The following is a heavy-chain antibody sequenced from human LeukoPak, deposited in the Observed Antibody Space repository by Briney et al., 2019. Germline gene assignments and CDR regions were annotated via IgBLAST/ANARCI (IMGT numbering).Heavy chain of an antibody. J-gene: IGHJ3*02. CDR2: ISSSSSYI. CDR3: ARGKWLAAFDI. CDR1: GFTFSSYA. D-gene: IGHD6-19*01. V-gene: IGHV3-21*01. Sequence: KAGGSLRLSCVASGFTFSSYAMNWVRQAPGKGLEWVSSISSSSSYIYYADSVKGRFTISRDNAKNSLYLQMNSLRAEDTAVYYCARGKWLAAFDIWGQGTMVTVSS.